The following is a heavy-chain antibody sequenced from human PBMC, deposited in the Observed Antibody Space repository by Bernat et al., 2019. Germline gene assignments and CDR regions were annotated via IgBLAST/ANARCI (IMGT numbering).Heavy chain of an antibody. V-gene: IGHV4-34*01. CDR3: ARLTGGRPFDI. CDR2: INHGGST. J-gene: IGHJ3*02. Sequence: QVQLQQWGAGLLKPSETLSLTCAVYGGSFSGYYWSWIRQPPGKGLEWIGEINHGGSTNHNPSLKSRVTISVDTSKNQFSLKLRSVTAADTAVYYCARLTGGRPFDIWGQGTMVTVSS. CDR1: GGSFSGYY. D-gene: IGHD2-15*01.